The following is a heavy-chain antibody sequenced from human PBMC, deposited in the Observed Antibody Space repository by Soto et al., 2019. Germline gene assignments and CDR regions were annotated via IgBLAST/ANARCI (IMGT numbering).Heavy chain of an antibody. J-gene: IGHJ6*02. Sequence: GGSLRLSCAASGFTFSSYAMSWVRQAPGKGLEWVSAISGSGGSTYYADSVKGRFTISRDNSKNTLYLQMNSLRAEDTAVYYCAKTEVERDLYYYGMDVWGQGTTVTVSS. CDR2: ISGSGGST. V-gene: IGHV3-23*01. D-gene: IGHD1-1*01. CDR3: AKTEVERDLYYYGMDV. CDR1: GFTFSSYA.